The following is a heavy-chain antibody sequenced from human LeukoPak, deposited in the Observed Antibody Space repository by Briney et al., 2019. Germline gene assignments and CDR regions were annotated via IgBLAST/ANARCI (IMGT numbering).Heavy chain of an antibody. Sequence: SETLSLTCTVSGGSISSYYWNWIRQPPGKGLEWIGYIYYSGSTNYNPSLKSRVTISVDTSKNQFSLKLSSVTAADTAVYYCARAVYDAFDIWGQGTMVTVSS. CDR1: GGSISSYY. CDR3: ARAVYDAFDI. V-gene: IGHV4-59*01. J-gene: IGHJ3*02. CDR2: IYYSGST. D-gene: IGHD2-8*01.